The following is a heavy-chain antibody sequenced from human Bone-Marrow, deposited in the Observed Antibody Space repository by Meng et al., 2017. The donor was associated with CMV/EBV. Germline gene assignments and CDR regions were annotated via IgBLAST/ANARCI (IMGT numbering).Heavy chain of an antibody. Sequence: RLSCAVSGFTVSSNYMSWVRQAPGKGLEWVSVIYSGGSTYHADSVKARFTISRDDSRKTVHLQMDNLKIEDTAVYYCTTGWDQYFDFWGQGALVTVSS. CDR2: IYSGGST. V-gene: IGHV3-53*05. D-gene: IGHD1-26*01. CDR3: TTGWDQYFDF. J-gene: IGHJ4*02. CDR1: GFTVSSNY.